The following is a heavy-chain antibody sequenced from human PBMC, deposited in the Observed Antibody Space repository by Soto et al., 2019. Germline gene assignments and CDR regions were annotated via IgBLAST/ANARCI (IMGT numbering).Heavy chain of an antibody. CDR2: IWYDGSNK. J-gene: IGHJ4*02. CDR1: GFTFSSYG. CDR3: AREVTAVAGTWGFDY. Sequence: QVQLVESGGGVVQPGRSLRLSCAASGFTFSSYGMHWVRQAPGKGLEWVAVIWYDGSNKYYADSVKGRFTISRDNSKNPLYLQMNSLRAEDTAVYYCAREVTAVAGTWGFDYWGQGTLVTVSS. D-gene: IGHD6-19*01. V-gene: IGHV3-33*01.